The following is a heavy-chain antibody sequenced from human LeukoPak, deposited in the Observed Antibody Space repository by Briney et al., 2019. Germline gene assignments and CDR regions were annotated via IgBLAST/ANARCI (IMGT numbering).Heavy chain of an antibody. D-gene: IGHD3-10*01. Sequence: ASVKVSCKVSGYTLTELSMHWVRQAPGKGLEWMGGFDPEDGETIYAQKFQGRVTMTEDTSTDTAYMELSSLRSEDTAVYYCATDGEVRGVRPYYYGMDVWGQGTTVTVSS. J-gene: IGHJ6*02. CDR2: FDPEDGET. CDR1: GYTLTELS. CDR3: ATDGEVRGVRPYYYGMDV. V-gene: IGHV1-24*01.